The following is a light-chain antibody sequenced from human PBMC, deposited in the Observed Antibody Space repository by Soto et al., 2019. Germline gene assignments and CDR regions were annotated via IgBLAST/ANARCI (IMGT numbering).Light chain of an antibody. CDR3: CSYAGSSTYV. Sequence: QSVLAQPASVSGSPGQPITMSCTGTSSDVGSYNLVSWYQQHPGKAPKLMIYEGSKRPSGVSNRFSGSKSGNTASLTISGLQAEDEADYYCCSYAGSSTYVFGTGTKVTVL. J-gene: IGLJ1*01. CDR2: EGS. V-gene: IGLV2-23*01. CDR1: SSDVGSYNL.